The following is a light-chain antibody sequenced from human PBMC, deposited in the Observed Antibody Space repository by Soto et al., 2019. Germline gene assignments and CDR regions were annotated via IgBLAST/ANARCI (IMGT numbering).Light chain of an antibody. V-gene: IGKV1-39*01. Sequence: DIQVTQSPSSLSASVGDRVTITCRASQSISIYLNWYRQKPGRAPNLLIYAASKLQNGVPSRFSGSGSGTDFTLTISSLQPGDFAIYYCHQSYSAPWTFGQGTKVEIK. CDR2: AAS. CDR3: HQSYSAPWT. CDR1: QSISIY. J-gene: IGKJ1*01.